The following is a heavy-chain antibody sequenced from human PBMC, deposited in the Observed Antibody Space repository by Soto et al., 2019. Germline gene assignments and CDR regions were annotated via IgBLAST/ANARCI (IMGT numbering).Heavy chain of an antibody. V-gene: IGHV1-58*01. D-gene: IGHD3-3*01. CDR2: IVVGSGNT. Sequence: AASVKVSCKASGFTFTSSAVQWVRQARGQRLEWIGWIVVGSGNTNYAQKFQERVTITRDMSTSTAYMELSSLRSEDTAVYYCAAPRPRAYYDFWSGYFFHAFDIWGQGTMVTVSS. J-gene: IGHJ3*02. CDR3: AAPRPRAYYDFWSGYFFHAFDI. CDR1: GFTFTSSA.